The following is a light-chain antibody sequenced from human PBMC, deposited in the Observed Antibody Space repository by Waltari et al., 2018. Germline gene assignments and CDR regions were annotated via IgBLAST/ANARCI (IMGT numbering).Light chain of an antibody. CDR2: EES. Sequence: SYDLTQPSSVSVAPGQTATITCSGRTVGNYDVNWYQKKTGLSPVLVIYEESLRASGIPERFSGSNSANTATLIIREAQVVDEAEYYCQVWHSSTAVFGGGTKLTVL. CDR3: QVWHSSTAV. J-gene: IGLJ2*01. V-gene: IGLV3-1*01. CDR1: TVGNYD.